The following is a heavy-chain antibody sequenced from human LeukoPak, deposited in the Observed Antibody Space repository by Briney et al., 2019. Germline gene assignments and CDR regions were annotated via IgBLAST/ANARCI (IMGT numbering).Heavy chain of an antibody. Sequence: ASVKVSCKASGGTFSSYAISWVRQAPGQGLEWMGGIIPIFGTANYAQKFQGSVTITADESTRKAYMELSSLRSEDTAVYYCARHLKDDTVTDFDYWGQGTLVTVSS. CDR2: IIPIFGTA. CDR1: GGTFSSYA. J-gene: IGHJ4*02. D-gene: IGHD4-17*01. V-gene: IGHV1-69*01. CDR3: ARHLKDDTVTDFDY.